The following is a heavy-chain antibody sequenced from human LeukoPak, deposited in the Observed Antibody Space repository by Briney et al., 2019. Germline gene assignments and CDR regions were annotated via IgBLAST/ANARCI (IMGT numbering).Heavy chain of an antibody. D-gene: IGHD5-18*01. Sequence: GRSLRLSCAASGFTFSTYSMNWVRQAPGKGLEWVSLISSSSSYIYYADSVKGRFTISRDNAKNSLYLQMNSLRAEDTAVYYCAITRKDTAEYYFDYWGQGTLVTVSS. V-gene: IGHV3-21*01. CDR1: GFTFSTYS. CDR2: ISSSSSYI. CDR3: AITRKDTAEYYFDY. J-gene: IGHJ4*02.